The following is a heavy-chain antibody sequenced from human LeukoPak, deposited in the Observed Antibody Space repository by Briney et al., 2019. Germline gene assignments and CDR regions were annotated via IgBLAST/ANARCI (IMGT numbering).Heavy chain of an antibody. CDR1: GFTFSSYD. CDR3: ARDQGEWGYTYGRRGGYYYYYYMDV. CDR2: IGTAGDT. D-gene: IGHD5-18*01. V-gene: IGHV3-13*03. Sequence: GGSLRLSCAACGFTFSSYDMHWVRQATGKGLEWVSAIGTAGDTYYPGSVKGQFTISRENAKNSLYLQMNSLRAEDTAVYYCARDQGEWGYTYGRRGGYYYYYYMDVWGKGTTVTISS. J-gene: IGHJ6*03.